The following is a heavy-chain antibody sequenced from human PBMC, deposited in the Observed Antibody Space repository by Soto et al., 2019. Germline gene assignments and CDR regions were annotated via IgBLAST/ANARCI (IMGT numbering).Heavy chain of an antibody. D-gene: IGHD1-26*01. CDR1: GGSFSDYY. V-gene: IGHV4-34*01. CDR3: ARTRTRGASAWLDP. Sequence: QVQLQQWGSGLLKPSETLSLTCAIYGGSFSDYYWHWIRQSPGKGLEWIGEIHLSGRVNFTPSLKSRTSLSIDTSRNQFFLTLRSVTAADTAVYFCARTRTRGASAWLDPWGRGHLVTVSS. CDR2: IHLSGRV. J-gene: IGHJ5*02.